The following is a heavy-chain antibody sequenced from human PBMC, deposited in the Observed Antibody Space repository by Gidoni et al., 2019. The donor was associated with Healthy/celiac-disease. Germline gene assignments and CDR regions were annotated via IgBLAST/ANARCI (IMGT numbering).Heavy chain of an antibody. CDR3: ARSRWLPHFDY. Sequence: QVQLQQWGAGLLKPSETLSLTCAVYGGSFSGYYWSWIRQPPGKGLEWIGEINHSGSTNYNPSLKSRVTISVDTSKNQFSLKLSSVTAADTAVYYCARSRWLPHFDYWGQGTLVTVSS. D-gene: IGHD5-12*01. J-gene: IGHJ4*02. CDR1: GGSFSGYY. CDR2: INHSGST. V-gene: IGHV4-34*01.